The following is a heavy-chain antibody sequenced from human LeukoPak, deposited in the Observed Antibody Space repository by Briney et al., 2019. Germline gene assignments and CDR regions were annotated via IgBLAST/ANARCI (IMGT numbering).Heavy chain of an antibody. J-gene: IGHJ6*03. CDR2: IIPIFGTA. CDR3: ARDGEVVAATYYYYYMDV. V-gene: IGHV1-69*05. D-gene: IGHD2-15*01. Sequence: GASVKVSCKASGGTFSSYAISWVRQAPGQGLEWMGGIIPIFGTANYAQKFQGRVTITTDESTSTAYMELSSLRSEDTAVYYCARDGEVVAATYYYYYMDVWGKGTTVTVSS. CDR1: GGTFSSYA.